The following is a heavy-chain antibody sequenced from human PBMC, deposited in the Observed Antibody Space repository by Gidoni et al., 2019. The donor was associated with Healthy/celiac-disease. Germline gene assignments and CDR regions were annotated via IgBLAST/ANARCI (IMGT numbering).Heavy chain of an antibody. J-gene: IGHJ4*02. CDR1: GGSFSGYY. D-gene: IGHD3-22*01. Sequence: QVQLQQLGAGLLKPSETLSLTCAVYGGSFSGYYWSWIRQPPGQGLEWIGEIKHSGSTNYNPSLKSRVTISVDTSKNQFSLKLSSVTAADTAVYYCARGRGIVASAVDYWGQGTLVTVSS. CDR3: ARGRGIVASAVDY. CDR2: IKHSGST. V-gene: IGHV4-34*01.